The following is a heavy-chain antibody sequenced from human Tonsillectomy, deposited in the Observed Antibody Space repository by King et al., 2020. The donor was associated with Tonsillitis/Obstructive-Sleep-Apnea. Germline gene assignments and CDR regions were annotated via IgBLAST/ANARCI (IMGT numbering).Heavy chain of an antibody. D-gene: IGHD6-19*01. Sequence: GQLVQSGGGLVQPGRSLRLSCTASGFTFGDYAMSWVRQAPGKGLEWVGFIRSKAYGGTTEYAASVKGRFTISRDDSKSIAYLQMNSLKTEDTAVYYCTRVQRGAVAGTGFDYWGQGTLVTVSS. J-gene: IGHJ4*02. CDR3: TRVQRGAVAGTGFDY. CDR1: GFTFGDYA. CDR2: IRSKAYGGTT. V-gene: IGHV3-49*04.